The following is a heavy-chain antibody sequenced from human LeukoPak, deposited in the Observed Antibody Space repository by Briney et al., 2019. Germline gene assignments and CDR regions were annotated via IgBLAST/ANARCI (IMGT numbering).Heavy chain of an antibody. Sequence: ASVKVSCKASGYTFTSYDINWVRQATGQGLEWMGWMNPNSGNTGYAQKFQGRVTMTRNTSISTAYMELSSLRSEDTAVYYCARGPAVLLWFGELPSNWFDPWGQGTLVTVSS. D-gene: IGHD3-10*01. CDR2: MNPNSGNT. CDR1: GYTFTSYD. V-gene: IGHV1-8*01. CDR3: ARGPAVLLWFGELPSNWFDP. J-gene: IGHJ5*02.